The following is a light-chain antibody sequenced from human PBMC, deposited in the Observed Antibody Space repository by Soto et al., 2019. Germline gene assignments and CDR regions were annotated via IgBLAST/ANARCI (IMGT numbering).Light chain of an antibody. Sequence: DIQMTQSPSTLSASVGDGGTITCRASQSIGTWLAWYQQKPGKAPKVLIYDVSTLKSGVPSRFSGSASGTEFTLSISNLQPDDFATYYCQQYKSYWTFGQGTKVEIK. J-gene: IGKJ1*01. CDR3: QQYKSYWT. CDR1: QSIGTW. CDR2: DVS. V-gene: IGKV1-5*01.